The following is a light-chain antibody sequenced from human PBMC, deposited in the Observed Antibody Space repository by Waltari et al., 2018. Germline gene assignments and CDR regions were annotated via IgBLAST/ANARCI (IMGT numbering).Light chain of an antibody. Sequence: QTVVTQEPSLTVSPGGTVTLTCGSSPGAVPNNFYPNWFQQKPGQAPRALIYSTINKHSWTPARFSGSLLGGKAALTLSGVQPEDEAEYYCLLYYGGAWVFGGGTKLTVL. CDR2: STI. CDR3: LLYYGGAWV. J-gene: IGLJ3*02. V-gene: IGLV7-43*01. CDR1: PGAVPNNFY.